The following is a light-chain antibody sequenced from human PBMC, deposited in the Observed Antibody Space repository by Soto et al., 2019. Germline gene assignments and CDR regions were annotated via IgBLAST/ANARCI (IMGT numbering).Light chain of an antibody. V-gene: IGKV1-39*01. CDR2: AAS. J-gene: IGKJ4*01. CDR3: QQSYITPLT. CDR1: QSISRN. Sequence: DIQITQSPSSLSASVGDRVTITCRASQSISRNLNWYQEKPGKAPKLLIYAASSLQSGVPSRFSGSGSGTDFTLTISSLQPEDFATYYCQQSYITPLTFGGGTKVDIK.